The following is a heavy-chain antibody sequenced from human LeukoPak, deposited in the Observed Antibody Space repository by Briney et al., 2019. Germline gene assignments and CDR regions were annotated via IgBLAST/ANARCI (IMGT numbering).Heavy chain of an antibody. CDR2: MYPNSGGT. V-gene: IGHV1-2*02. Sequence: ASVKVSCKASGYTFTDNYVHWVRQVPGQGLEWMGWMYPNSGGTNYAQKFQGRVTMTRDTSISTAYLDLSGLRSDDTAVYYCARGDGDGPARRAFDIWRQGTMVTVSS. CDR1: GYTFTDNY. D-gene: IGHD7-27*01. J-gene: IGHJ3*02. CDR3: ARGDGDGPARRAFDI.